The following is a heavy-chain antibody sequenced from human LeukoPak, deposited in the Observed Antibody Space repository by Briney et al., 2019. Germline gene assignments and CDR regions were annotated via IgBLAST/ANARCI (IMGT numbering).Heavy chain of an antibody. V-gene: IGHV3-23*01. Sequence: GGSLRLSCAASGFTFSSNGMSWVRQAPGRGLEWVSVISGSGGSPDYTDSVKGRFTISRDNSKNTLYLQMNSLRAEDTAIYYCAKGGKTIMCPTSCYDYWGQGTLVTVSS. CDR2: ISGSGGSP. J-gene: IGHJ4*02. CDR1: GFTFSSNG. D-gene: IGHD2-2*01. CDR3: AKGGKTIMCPTSCYDY.